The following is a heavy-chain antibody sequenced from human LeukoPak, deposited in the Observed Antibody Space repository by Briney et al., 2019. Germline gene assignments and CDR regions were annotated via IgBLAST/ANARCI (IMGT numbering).Heavy chain of an antibody. D-gene: IGHD6-13*01. CDR3: AKGGSRYYYFYYMDV. CDR1: GFTFSNYG. CDR2: ISGSSGST. J-gene: IGHJ6*03. Sequence: GGSLRLSCAASGFTFSNYGMSWVRQAPGKGLEWVSAISGSSGSTYYADSVKGRFTISRDNSKNTLYLQMNSLRAEDTAVYYCAKGGSRYYYFYYMDVWGKGTPVTISS. V-gene: IGHV3-23*01.